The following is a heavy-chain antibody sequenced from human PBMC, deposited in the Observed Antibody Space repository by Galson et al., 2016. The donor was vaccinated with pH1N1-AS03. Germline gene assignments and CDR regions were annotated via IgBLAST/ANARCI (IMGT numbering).Heavy chain of an antibody. CDR1: GFTFSSSW. J-gene: IGHJ4*02. D-gene: IGHD1-26*01. CDR3: VKGGTNFDS. Sequence: SLRLSCAASGFTFSSSWMSWVRQAPGKGLEWVAKIRQDGSDKYYVDSVRGRFTISRDNAKNSLYLQMNSLRAEDTAVYYCVKGGTNFDSWGQGTLVTVSS. CDR2: IRQDGSDK. V-gene: IGHV3-7*01.